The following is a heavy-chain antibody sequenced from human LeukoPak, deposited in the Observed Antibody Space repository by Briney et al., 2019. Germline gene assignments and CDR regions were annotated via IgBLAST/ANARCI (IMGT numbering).Heavy chain of an antibody. D-gene: IGHD3-3*01. J-gene: IGHJ5*02. V-gene: IGHV4-39*01. Sequence: SGSTYYNPSLKSRVTISVDTSKNQFSLKLSSVTAADSAIYYCARHTIFCSFINCSPFDPWGQGTLVTVSS. CDR3: ARHTIFCSFINCSPFDP. CDR2: SGST.